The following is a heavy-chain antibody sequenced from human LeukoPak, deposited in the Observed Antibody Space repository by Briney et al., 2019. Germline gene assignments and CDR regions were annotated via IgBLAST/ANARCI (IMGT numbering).Heavy chain of an antibody. CDR2: IGSRNTI. D-gene: IGHD3-22*01. CDR3: ARGVDYYDSSGYYGY. V-gene: IGHV3-48*01. J-gene: IGHJ4*02. Sequence: PGGSLRLSCAASGFTFRSYSMNWVRQAPGKGLEWVSYIGSRNTIYYADSVKGRFTISRDNAKNSLFLQMNSLRADDTAVYYCARGVDYYDSSGYYGYWGQGTLVTVSS. CDR1: GFTFRSYS.